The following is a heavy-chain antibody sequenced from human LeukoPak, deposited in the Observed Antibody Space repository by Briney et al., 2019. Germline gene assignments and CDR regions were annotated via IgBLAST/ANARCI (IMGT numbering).Heavy chain of an antibody. Sequence: SVKVSCKASGGTFSSYAISWVRQAPGQGLEWMGGIIPIFGTANYAQKFQGRVTITTDESTSTAYMELSSLRSEDTAVYYCASKDYGGNRCFDYWGQGTLVTVSS. CDR2: IIPIFGTA. CDR3: ASKDYGGNRCFDY. V-gene: IGHV1-69*05. CDR1: GGTFSSYA. J-gene: IGHJ4*02. D-gene: IGHD4-23*01.